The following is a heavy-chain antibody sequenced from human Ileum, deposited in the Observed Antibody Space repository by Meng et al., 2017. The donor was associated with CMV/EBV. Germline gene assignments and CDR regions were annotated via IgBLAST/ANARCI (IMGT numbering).Heavy chain of an antibody. J-gene: IGHJ3*01. Sequence: GGSLRLSCAASGFTFRSYWMHWVRQAPGKGLEWLARIKEDGSEKHYVDSVKGRFTISRDNAENSLHLQMNSLRAEDTAVYYCASECSRSGCNRRHAFDLWGQGTMVTVSS. D-gene: IGHD6-19*01. CDR1: GFTFRSYW. CDR3: ASECSRSGCNRRHAFDL. V-gene: IGHV3-7*01. CDR2: IKEDGSEK.